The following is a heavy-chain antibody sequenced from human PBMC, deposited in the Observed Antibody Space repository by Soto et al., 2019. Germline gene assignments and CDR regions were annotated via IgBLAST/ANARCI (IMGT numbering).Heavy chain of an antibody. J-gene: IGHJ4*02. CDR1: GFTFSSYA. CDR2: ISGSGDIT. D-gene: IGHD2-15*01. Sequence: PGGSLRLSCAASGFTFSSYAMTWVRQAPGKGLEWVAGISGSGDITYYADSVKGRFTISRDNSKNTMYLQMKRLRAEDTAIYYCARTPLLYCNSPRRPRFDYCGQVSLVTVSS. V-gene: IGHV3-23*01. CDR3: ARTPLLYCNSPRRPRFDY.